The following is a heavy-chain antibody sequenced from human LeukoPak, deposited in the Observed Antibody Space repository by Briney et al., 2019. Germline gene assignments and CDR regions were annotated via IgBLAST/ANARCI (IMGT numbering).Heavy chain of an antibody. J-gene: IGHJ6*03. CDR3: ARDPYSGHYGDYYYYYMDV. Sequence: GGSLRLSCAASGFTVSSNYMSWVRHAPGKGLEWISSITSSSSYIYYADSVKGRLTISRDNAKNSLYLQMNSLSPDDTAVYFCARDPYSGHYGDYYYYYMDVWGKGTTVTISS. CDR2: ITSSSSYI. CDR1: GFTVSSNY. V-gene: IGHV3-21*06. D-gene: IGHD1-26*01.